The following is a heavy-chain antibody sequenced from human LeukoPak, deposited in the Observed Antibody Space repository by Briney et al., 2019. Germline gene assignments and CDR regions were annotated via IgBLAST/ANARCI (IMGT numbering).Heavy chain of an antibody. Sequence: SETLSLTCTVSGGSISSSSYYWGWIRQPPGKGLEWIGSIYYSGSTYYNPSLESRVTISVDTSKNQFSLKLSSVTAADTAVYYCARQAGASDYWGQGTLVTVSS. J-gene: IGHJ4*02. CDR3: ARQAGASDY. D-gene: IGHD1-26*01. V-gene: IGHV4-39*01. CDR2: IYYSGST. CDR1: GGSISSSSYY.